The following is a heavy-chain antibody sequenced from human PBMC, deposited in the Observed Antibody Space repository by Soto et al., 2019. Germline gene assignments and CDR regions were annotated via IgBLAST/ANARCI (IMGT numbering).Heavy chain of an antibody. D-gene: IGHD3-16*01. CDR2: ISGSGGST. Sequence: HPGGSLRLSCAASGFTFSSYAMSWVRQAPGKGLEWVSAISGSGGSTYYADSVKGRFTISRDNSKNTLYLQMNSLRAEDTAVYYCAKCRWGAIWFDPWGQGTLVTVSS. V-gene: IGHV3-23*01. J-gene: IGHJ5*02. CDR3: AKCRWGAIWFDP. CDR1: GFTFSSYA.